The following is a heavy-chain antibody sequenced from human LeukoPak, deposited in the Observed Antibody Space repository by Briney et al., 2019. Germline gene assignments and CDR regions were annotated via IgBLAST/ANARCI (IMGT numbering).Heavy chain of an antibody. D-gene: IGHD5/OR15-5a*01. Sequence: GGSLRLSCATSGFTFSRFSFRWVRQAPGKGLEWVASIYVTGNYINYADSVKGRFTISRDNGKNSLFLEMNSLRDDDTGVYYCTREGGSTDAGFWGPGTLVTVSS. CDR1: GFTFSRFS. CDR2: IYVTGNYI. CDR3: TREGGSTDAGF. V-gene: IGHV3-21*06. J-gene: IGHJ4*02.